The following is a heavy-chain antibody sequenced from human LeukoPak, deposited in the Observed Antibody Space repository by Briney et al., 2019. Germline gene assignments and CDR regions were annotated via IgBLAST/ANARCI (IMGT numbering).Heavy chain of an antibody. D-gene: IGHD2-15*01. Sequence: GGSLRLSCAASGFTFSSYWMSWVRQAPGKGLEWVANIKQDGSEKYYVDSVKGRFTISRDNAKNSLYLQMNSLRAEDTAVYYCARGMVADRSAAAFDIWGQGTMVTVSS. J-gene: IGHJ3*02. CDR2: IKQDGSEK. V-gene: IGHV3-7*01. CDR1: GFTFSSYW. CDR3: ARGMVADRSAAAFDI.